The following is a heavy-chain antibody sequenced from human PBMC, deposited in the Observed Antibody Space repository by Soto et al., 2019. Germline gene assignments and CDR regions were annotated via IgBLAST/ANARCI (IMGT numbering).Heavy chain of an antibody. J-gene: IGHJ3*02. CDR1: GYTFTSYG. Sequence: EASVKVSCKASGYTFTSYGISWVRQAPGQGLEWMGWISAYNGNTNYAQKLQGRVTMTTDTSANTAYMELSSLRSEDTAVYYCATAVGLMGSKTAFDIWGQGTKVTVSS. V-gene: IGHV1-18*01. CDR3: ATAVGLMGSKTAFDI. CDR2: ISAYNGNT. D-gene: IGHD2-8*01.